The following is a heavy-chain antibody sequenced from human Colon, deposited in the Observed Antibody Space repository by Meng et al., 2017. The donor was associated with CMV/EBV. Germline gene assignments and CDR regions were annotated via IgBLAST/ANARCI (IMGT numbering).Heavy chain of an antibody. V-gene: IGHV4-30-4*08. CDR3: ARGADYGGNPLDY. CDR1: GGSISSVDYY. J-gene: IGHJ4*02. CDR2: IYYSGST. Sequence: QALLQDSGPTLVKPSQPPSLTCTVSGGSISSVDYYWSWIRQPPGKGLEWIGYIYYSGSTYYNPSLKSRVTISVDTSKNQFSLKLSSVTAADTAVYYCARGADYGGNPLDYWGQGTLVTVSS. D-gene: IGHD4-23*01.